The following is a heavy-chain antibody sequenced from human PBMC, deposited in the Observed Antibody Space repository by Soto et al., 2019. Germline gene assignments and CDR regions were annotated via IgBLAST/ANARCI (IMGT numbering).Heavy chain of an antibody. D-gene: IGHD3-3*01. CDR3: ARSPREWGFDY. CDR2: IDAGNGNT. Sequence: ASVKVSCKASGYTFTRNAIHWVRQAPGQRLEWIGKIDAGNGNTKYSQKLQGRVTMTTDTSTSTAYMELRSLRSDDTAVYYCARSPREWGFDYWGQGTLVTVSS. J-gene: IGHJ4*02. CDR1: GYTFTRNA. V-gene: IGHV1-3*01.